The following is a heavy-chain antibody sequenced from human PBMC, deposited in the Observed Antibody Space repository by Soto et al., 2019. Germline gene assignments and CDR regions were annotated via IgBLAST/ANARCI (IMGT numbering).Heavy chain of an antibody. CDR2: ISVYNGNT. CDR3: ARADSYYDSSGYYYDH. D-gene: IGHD3-22*01. CDR1: GYTFTSYS. V-gene: IGHV1-18*04. Sequence: ASVKVSCKASGYTFTSYSITWVRQAPGQGLEWMGWISVYNGNTNYAHKLQGRVTMTTDTSASTAFMELKSLRSDDTAVYYCARADSYYDSSGYYYDHWGQGTLVTVSS. J-gene: IGHJ5*02.